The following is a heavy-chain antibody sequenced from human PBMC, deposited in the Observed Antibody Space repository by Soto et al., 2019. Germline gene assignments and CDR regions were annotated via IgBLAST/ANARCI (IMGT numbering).Heavy chain of an antibody. CDR2: IYPGDSDT. J-gene: IGHJ5*02. V-gene: IGHV5-51*01. D-gene: IGHD3-22*01. CDR3: ARRRNHYDRSGHNWFDP. Sequence: PGESLKISCKGSGYGFTSYWIGWVRQMPGKGLEWMGIIYPGDSDTRYSPSFQGQVTISADKAISTASLQWSSLKASDTAMYYCARRRNHYDRSGHNWFDPWGQGTLVTVSS. CDR1: GYGFTSYW.